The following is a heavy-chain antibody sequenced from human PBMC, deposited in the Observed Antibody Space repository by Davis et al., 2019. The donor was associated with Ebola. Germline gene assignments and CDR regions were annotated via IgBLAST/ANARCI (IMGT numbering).Heavy chain of an antibody. D-gene: IGHD4-17*01. CDR1: AYTFTSYY. CDR2: INPSGGST. CDR3: ARAPVTSYYYYGMDV. J-gene: IGHJ6*02. Sequence: ASVKVSCKASAYTFTSYYLHWVRQAPGQGLEWMGIINPSGGSTSYAQKFQGRVTMTRDTSTSTVYMELSSLRSEDTAVYYCARAPVTSYYYYGMDVWGQGTTVTVSS. V-gene: IGHV1-46*01.